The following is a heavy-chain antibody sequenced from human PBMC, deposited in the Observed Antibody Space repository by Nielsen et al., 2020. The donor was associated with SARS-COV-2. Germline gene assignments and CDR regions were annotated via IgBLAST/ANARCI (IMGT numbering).Heavy chain of an antibody. V-gene: IGHV3-30*18. D-gene: IGHD3-22*01. CDR3: ANSWKGTWDSSGYHNYYYGMDV. CDR2: ISYDGSNK. J-gene: IGHJ6*02. CDR1: GFTFSSYG. Sequence: GESLKISCAASGFTFSSYGMHWVRQAPGKGLEWVAVISYDGSNKYYADSVKGRFTISRDNSKNTLYLQMNSLRAEDTAVYYCANSWKGTWDSSGYHNYYYGMDVWGQGTTVTVSS.